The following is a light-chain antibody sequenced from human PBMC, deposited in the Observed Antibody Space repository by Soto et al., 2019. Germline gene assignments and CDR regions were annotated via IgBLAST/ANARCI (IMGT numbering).Light chain of an antibody. CDR1: TSDVGGYNY. V-gene: IGLV2-14*01. J-gene: IGLJ2*01. CDR3: TSFTSASTQV. CDR2: DVS. Sequence: QSALTQPASVSGSPGQSIIISSTGTTSDVGGYNYVSWYQQHPGKAPKLMIYDVSNRPSGVSNRFSGSKSGNTASLTISGLQAEDEADYYCTSFTSASTQVFGGGTKVTVL.